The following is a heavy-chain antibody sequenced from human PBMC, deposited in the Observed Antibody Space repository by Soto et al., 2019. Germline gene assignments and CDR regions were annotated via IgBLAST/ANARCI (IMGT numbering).Heavy chain of an antibody. J-gene: IGHJ3*02. D-gene: IGHD6-13*01. CDR1: GFTFSSYS. V-gene: IGHV3-21*01. CDR3: ARDSSSWLRGAFDI. CDR2: ISSSSSYI. Sequence: GGSLRLSCAASGFTFSSYSMNWVRQAPGKGLEWVSSISSSSSYIYYADSVKGRFTISRDNAKNSLYLQMNSLRAEDTAVYYCARDSSSWLRGAFDIWGQGTMGTVSS.